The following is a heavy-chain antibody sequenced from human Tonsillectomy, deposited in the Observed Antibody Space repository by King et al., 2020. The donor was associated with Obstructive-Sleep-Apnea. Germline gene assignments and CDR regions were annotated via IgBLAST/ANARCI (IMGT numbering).Heavy chain of an antibody. CDR3: ATQPYYYDSSGYRRNYGMDV. CDR2: TSYDGNNK. CDR1: GFTFSTYA. V-gene: IGHV3-30*04. D-gene: IGHD3-22*01. J-gene: IGHJ6*02. Sequence: HVQLVESVGGVVQPGRSLRLSCAASGFTFSTYAMQWVRQAPGKGLEWVAVTSYDGNNKYYADSVKGRFTNSRDNSKNTLFLQMNSLRVEDTAVYYCATQPYYYDSSGYRRNYGMDVWGQGTTVTVSS.